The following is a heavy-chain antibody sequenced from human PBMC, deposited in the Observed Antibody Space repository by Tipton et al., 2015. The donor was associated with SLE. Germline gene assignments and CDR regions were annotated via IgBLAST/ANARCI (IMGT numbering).Heavy chain of an antibody. J-gene: IGHJ4*02. Sequence: SLRLSCAASGFTFSTFGMHWVRQAPGKGLEWVAVIWYDGSNKYYADSVKGRFTISRDNAKNSLYLQMNSLRAEDTAAYYCARDRGRFGDYFDYWGQGTLVTVSS. CDR1: GFTFSTFG. D-gene: IGHD1-26*01. CDR3: ARDRGRFGDYFDY. CDR2: IWYDGSNK. V-gene: IGHV3-33*08.